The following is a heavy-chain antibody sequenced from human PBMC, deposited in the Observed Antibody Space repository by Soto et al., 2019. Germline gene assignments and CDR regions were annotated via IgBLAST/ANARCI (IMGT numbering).Heavy chain of an antibody. V-gene: IGHV3-9*01. Sequence: GGSLRLSCAASGFTFDDYAMHWVRQAPGKGLEWVSGISWNSGSIGYADSVKGRFTISRDNAKNSLYLQMNSLRAEDTALYYCAKDGDYDYVWGSYRNFDYWGQGTLVTVSS. J-gene: IGHJ4*02. CDR2: ISWNSGSI. D-gene: IGHD3-16*02. CDR1: GFTFDDYA. CDR3: AKDGDYDYVWGSYRNFDY.